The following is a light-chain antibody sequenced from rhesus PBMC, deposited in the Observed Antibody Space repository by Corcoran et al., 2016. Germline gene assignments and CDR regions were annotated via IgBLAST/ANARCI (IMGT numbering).Light chain of an antibody. V-gene: IGKV3-17*02. Sequence: EIVMTQSPATLSLSPGERATLSCRASQSVSSRLAWYQQKPGQAPRLLLYGASSRVPGIPDRFSGSGSGTDFTLTIRSLEPEDVAVYFCQQESNWSYSFGQGTKVEIK. J-gene: IGKJ2*01. CDR1: QSVSSR. CDR2: GAS. CDR3: QQESNWSYS.